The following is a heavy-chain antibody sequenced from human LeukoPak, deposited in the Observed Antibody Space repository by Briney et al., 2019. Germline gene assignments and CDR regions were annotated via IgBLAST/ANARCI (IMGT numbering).Heavy chain of an antibody. D-gene: IGHD5-18*01. CDR2: IWYDGSNK. J-gene: IGHJ4*02. Sequence: GGSLRLSCAASGFTFSSYGMHWVRQAPGMGLEWVAVIWYDGSNKYYEDSVKGRFTISRDNSKNTLYLQMNSLRAEDTAVYYCARDPHLVDTTRALDYWGQGTLVTVSS. CDR1: GFTFSSYG. V-gene: IGHV3-33*08. CDR3: ARDPHLVDTTRALDY.